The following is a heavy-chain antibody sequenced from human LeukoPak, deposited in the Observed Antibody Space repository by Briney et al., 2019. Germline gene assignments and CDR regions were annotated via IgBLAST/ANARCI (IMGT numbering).Heavy chain of an antibody. V-gene: IGHV3-30*02. CDR3: AKPPFLRGGGDY. J-gene: IGHJ4*02. Sequence: GGSLRLYCAASGFTFSSYGMHWVRQAPGKGLEWVAFIRYDGSNKYYADSVKGRFTISRDNSKNTLYLQMNSLRAEDTAVYYCAKPPFLRGGGDYWGQGTLVTVSS. CDR1: GFTFSSYG. D-gene: IGHD4-17*01. CDR2: IRYDGSNK.